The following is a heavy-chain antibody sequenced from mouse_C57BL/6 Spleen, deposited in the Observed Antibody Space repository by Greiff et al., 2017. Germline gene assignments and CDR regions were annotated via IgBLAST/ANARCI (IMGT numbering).Heavy chain of an antibody. V-gene: IGHV5-4*01. CDR2: ISDGGSYT. D-gene: IGHD1-1*01. CDR3: AREGYYGSVFDY. Sequence: EVQGVESGGGLVKPGGSLKLSCAASGFTFSSYAMSWVRQTPEKRLEWVATISDGGSYTYYPDNVKGRFTISRDNAKNNLYLQMSHLKSEDTAMYYCAREGYYGSVFDYWGQGTTLTVSS. CDR1: GFTFSSYA. J-gene: IGHJ2*01.